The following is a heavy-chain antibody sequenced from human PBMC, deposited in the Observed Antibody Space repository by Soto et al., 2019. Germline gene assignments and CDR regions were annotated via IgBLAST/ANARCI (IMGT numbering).Heavy chain of an antibody. Sequence: GASVKVSCKASGYTFTSYDINWVRQATGQGLEWMGWMNPNSGNTGYAQKFQGRVTMTRNTSISTAYMELSSLRSEDTAVYYCARILLPYDFWSGYHDHYYYGMDVWGQGTTVTVSS. V-gene: IGHV1-8*01. CDR1: GYTFTSYD. CDR2: MNPNSGNT. D-gene: IGHD3-3*01. CDR3: ARILLPYDFWSGYHDHYYYGMDV. J-gene: IGHJ6*02.